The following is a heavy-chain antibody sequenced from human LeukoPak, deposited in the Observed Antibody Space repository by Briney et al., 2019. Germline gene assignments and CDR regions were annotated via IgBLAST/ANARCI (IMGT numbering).Heavy chain of an antibody. Sequence: SGGSLRLSCAASGFTFSIYAMSWVRQAPGKGLEWVSAISGSGGSTYYADSVKGRFTISRDNSKNTLYLQMNSLRAEDTAVYYCAKDRYYGSGSYYTYYYYGMDVWGQGTTVTVSS. CDR1: GFTFSIYA. CDR3: AKDRYYGSGSYYTYYYYGMDV. V-gene: IGHV3-23*01. D-gene: IGHD3-10*01. CDR2: ISGSGGST. J-gene: IGHJ6*02.